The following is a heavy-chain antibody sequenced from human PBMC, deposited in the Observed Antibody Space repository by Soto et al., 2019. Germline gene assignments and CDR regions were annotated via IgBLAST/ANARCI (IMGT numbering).Heavy chain of an antibody. V-gene: IGHV3-72*01. CDR1: GFTFSDHY. CDR2: IKNKANSYTR. D-gene: IGHD2-15*01. Sequence: EVQLVESGGGLVQPGGSLRLSCAASGFTFSDHYMDWVRQAPGKGLEWVGRIKNKANSYTREYAAPVKGRFIISRDVSNNLVVLEIIRLKTAAAAVYYCTRFSVGSSPAPDDWGQGSLVTVSS. CDR3: TRFSVGSSPAPDD. J-gene: IGHJ4*02.